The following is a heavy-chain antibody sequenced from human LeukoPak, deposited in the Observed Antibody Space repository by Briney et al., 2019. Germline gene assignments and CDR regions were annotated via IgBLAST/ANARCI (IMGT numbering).Heavy chain of an antibody. Sequence: GASVKFSCKASGYTFTSYAMHWVRQAPGQRLEWMGWINAGNGNTKYSQKFQGRVTITRDTSASTAYMELSSLRSDDTAVYYCARSHIQLWPRADYWGQGTLVTVSS. CDR1: GYTFTSYA. V-gene: IGHV1-3*01. CDR3: ARSHIQLWPRADY. J-gene: IGHJ4*02. CDR2: INAGNGNT. D-gene: IGHD5-18*01.